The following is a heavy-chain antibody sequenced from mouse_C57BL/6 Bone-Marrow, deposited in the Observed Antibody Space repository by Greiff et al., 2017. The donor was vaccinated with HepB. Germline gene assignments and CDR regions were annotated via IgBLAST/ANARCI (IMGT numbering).Heavy chain of an antibody. D-gene: IGHD1-1*01. CDR3: ARHPYYYGSSPYYFDY. V-gene: IGHV2-6-1*01. CDR2: IWSDGST. Sequence: VKLVESGPGLVAPSQSLSITCTVSGFSLTSYGVHWVRQPPGKGLEWLVVIWSDGSTTYNSALKSRLSISKDNSKSQVFLKMNSLQTDDTAMYYCARHPYYYGSSPYYFDYWGQGTTLTVSS. J-gene: IGHJ2*01. CDR1: GFSLTSYG.